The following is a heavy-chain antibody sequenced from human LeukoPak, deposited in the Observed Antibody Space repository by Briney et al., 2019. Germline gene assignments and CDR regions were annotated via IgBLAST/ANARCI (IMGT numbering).Heavy chain of an antibody. CDR3: ARAAGGRHN. D-gene: IGHD6-19*01. V-gene: IGHV4-4*02. CDR1: GFIFTNAW. Sequence: KSGGSLRLSCAASGFIFTNAWMSWVRQAPGKGLEWIGEIYHSGSSNYNPSLKSRVTISVDKSKNQFSLKLNSVTAADTALYYCARAAGGRHNWGQGTLVTVSS. CDR2: IYHSGSS. J-gene: IGHJ4*02.